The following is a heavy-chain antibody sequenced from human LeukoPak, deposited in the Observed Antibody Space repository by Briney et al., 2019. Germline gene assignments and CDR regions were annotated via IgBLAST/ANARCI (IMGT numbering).Heavy chain of an antibody. CDR2: INSDGSST. CDR3: ARDRGGSYDPYFDY. J-gene: IGHJ4*02. D-gene: IGHD1-26*01. V-gene: IGHV3-74*01. CDR1: GFTFRSYW. Sequence: PGGSLRLSCAASGFTFRSYWMHWVRQAPGKGLVWVSRINSDGSSTSYADSVKGRFTISRDNAKNTLYLQMNSLRAEDTAVYYCARDRGGSYDPYFDYWGQGTLVTVPS.